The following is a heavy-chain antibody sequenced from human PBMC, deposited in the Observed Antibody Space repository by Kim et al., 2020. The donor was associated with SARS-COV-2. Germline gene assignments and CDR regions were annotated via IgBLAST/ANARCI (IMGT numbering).Heavy chain of an antibody. Sequence: ASVKVSCKASGYTFTSYAMNWVRQAPGQGLEWMGWINTNTGNPTYAQGFTGRFVFSLDTSVSTAYLQISSLKAEDTAVYYCAREEDIVVVPVAQPRGDYWGQGTLVTVSS. CDR1: GYTFTSYA. J-gene: IGHJ4*02. V-gene: IGHV7-4-1*02. CDR2: INTNTGNP. D-gene: IGHD2-2*01. CDR3: AREEDIVVVPVAQPRGDY.